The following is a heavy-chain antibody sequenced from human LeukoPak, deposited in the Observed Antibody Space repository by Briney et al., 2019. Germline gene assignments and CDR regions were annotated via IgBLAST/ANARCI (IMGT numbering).Heavy chain of an antibody. CDR1: GGSINSYY. V-gene: IGHV4-59*01. J-gene: IGHJ4*02. CDR2: IYYRGST. CDR3: ARALNYYYGSGSYSVFDY. Sequence: PSVTLSLTSTVCGGSINSYYWSWMRQPPGKGREWIGYIYYRGSTNYNPSLKSRVTISLDTSKNQFSLKLSSVTAADTAVYYCARALNYYYGSGSYSVFDYWGQGTLVTVSS. D-gene: IGHD3-10*01.